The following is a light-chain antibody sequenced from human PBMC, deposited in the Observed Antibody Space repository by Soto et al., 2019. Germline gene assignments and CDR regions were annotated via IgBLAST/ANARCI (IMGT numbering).Light chain of an antibody. Sequence: ENGLTQSPGTLSLSPGERATLSCRASQSVSSYSLAWYQQKPGQAPRLVMYGTSNRATGIPDRFSGSGSGPDFTLTISRLEPEDFAVYYCQQYYSSPRTVGQGPKVEIK. CDR1: QSVSSYS. V-gene: IGKV3-20*01. CDR2: GTS. CDR3: QQYYSSPRT. J-gene: IGKJ1*01.